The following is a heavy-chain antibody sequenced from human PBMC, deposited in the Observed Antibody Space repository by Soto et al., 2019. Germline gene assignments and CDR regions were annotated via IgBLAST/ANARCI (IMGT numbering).Heavy chain of an antibody. CDR3: ARDNTMVRGLTPMDV. D-gene: IGHD3-10*01. V-gene: IGHV3-33*01. CDR1: GFTFSSYG. Sequence: QPGGSLRLSCAASGFTFSSYGMHWVRQAPGKGLEWVAVIWYDGSNKYYADSVKGRFTISRDNSKNTLYLQMNSLRAEDTAVYYCARDNTMVRGLTPMDVWGKGTTVTVSS. CDR2: IWYDGSNK. J-gene: IGHJ6*04.